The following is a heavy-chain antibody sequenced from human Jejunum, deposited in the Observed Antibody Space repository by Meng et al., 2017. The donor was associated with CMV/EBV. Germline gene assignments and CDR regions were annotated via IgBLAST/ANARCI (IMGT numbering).Heavy chain of an antibody. V-gene: IGHV3-48*04. CDR1: NSHG. D-gene: IGHD3-10*01. J-gene: IGHJ6*02. Sequence: NSHGMNGVRKAPGKGLEWVSYISVGSTVIYYADSVRGRFTISRDNAKNSLYLQMNSLRVEDTAVYYCAKRINLVRGRIMDYYVMDAWGQGTTVTVSS. CDR2: ISVGSTVI. CDR3: AKRINLVRGRIMDYYVMDA.